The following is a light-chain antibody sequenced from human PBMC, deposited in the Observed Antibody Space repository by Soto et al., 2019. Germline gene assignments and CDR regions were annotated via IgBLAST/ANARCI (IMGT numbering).Light chain of an antibody. CDR2: DNN. CDR3: GAWDDSLSAV. V-gene: IGLV1-51*01. Sequence: QSALTQPPSVSAAPGQKVTISCSGSNSNIGNNYVSWYQQLPGTAPKLLIYDNNKRPSGIPDRFSGSKSGTSATLGITGLQTGDEADYYCGAWDDSLSAVFGGGTEFTVL. J-gene: IGLJ2*01. CDR1: NSNIGNNY.